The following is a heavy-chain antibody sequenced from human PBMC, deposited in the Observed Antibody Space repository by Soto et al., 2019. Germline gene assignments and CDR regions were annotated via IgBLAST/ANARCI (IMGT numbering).Heavy chain of an antibody. J-gene: IGHJ4*02. Sequence: ASVKVSCKASGYTFTNYYLHWVRQAPGQGLEWVGMINPSARSASYAQKLRGRLNMDRDTSTTTVYMGLSRLTSEDTAVYYCARDNSTAKGVLDHWGLGTLVTVSS. CDR1: GYTFTNYY. CDR3: ARDNSTAKGVLDH. CDR2: INPSARSA. V-gene: IGHV1-46*04. D-gene: IGHD1-1*01.